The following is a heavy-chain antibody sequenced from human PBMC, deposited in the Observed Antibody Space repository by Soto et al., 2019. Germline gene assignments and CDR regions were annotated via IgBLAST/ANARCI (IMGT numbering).Heavy chain of an antibody. CDR1: GGNFNTFG. J-gene: IGHJ4*02. CDR3: ARSAPMEAGDKYYYDF. V-gene: IGHV1-69*01. CDR2: IIPFFGTA. Sequence: QVQLVQSGAEVKKTGSSVKVSCKASGGNFNTFGFSWVRQAPGQGLEWVGGIIPFFGTAKYSQKFEDKITITADESTNTVYMDLRSLTFEDTAIYYCARSAPMEAGDKYYYDFWGQGALITVSS. D-gene: IGHD3-16*01.